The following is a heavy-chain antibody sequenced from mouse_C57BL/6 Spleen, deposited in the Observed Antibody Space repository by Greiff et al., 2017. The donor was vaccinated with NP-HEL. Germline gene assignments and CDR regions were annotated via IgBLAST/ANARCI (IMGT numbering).Heavy chain of an antibody. CDR1: GYTFTSYW. J-gene: IGHJ4*01. CDR3: ERASVDYAMDY. CDR2: INPSNGGT. V-gene: IGHV1-53*01. D-gene: IGHD1-1*01. Sequence: QVQLKQPGTELVKPGASVKLSCKASGYTFTSYWMHWVKQRPGQGLEWIGYINPSNGGTNYNEKFKSKATLTVDKSSSTAYMQLSSLTSADSADYYCERASVDYAMDYWGQGTSVTVSS.